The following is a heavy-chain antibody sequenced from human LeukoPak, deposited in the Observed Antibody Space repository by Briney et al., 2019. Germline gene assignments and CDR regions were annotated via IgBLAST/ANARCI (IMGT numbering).Heavy chain of an antibody. V-gene: IGHV3-48*03. CDR2: ISSSGSTI. CDR1: GFTFSSYA. D-gene: IGHD2-21*01. CDR3: ASGERGSYCGGDCYEFDY. Sequence: PGRSLRLSCAASGFTFSSYAMHWVRQAPGKGLEWVSYISSSGSTIYYADSVKGRFTISRDNAKNSLYLQMNSLRAEDTAVYYCASGERGSYCGGDCYEFDYWGQGTLVTVSS. J-gene: IGHJ4*02.